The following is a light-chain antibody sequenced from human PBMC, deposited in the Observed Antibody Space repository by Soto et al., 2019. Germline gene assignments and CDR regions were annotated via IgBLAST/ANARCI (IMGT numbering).Light chain of an antibody. J-gene: IGKJ1*01. CDR1: QTISSW. CDR2: KAS. Sequence: IQLTQSPSSLSASVGDRVTITCRASQTISSWLAWYQQKPGKAPKXLIYKASTLKSGVPSRFSGSGSGTEFTLTISSLQPDDFETYYCQHYNSYSEAFGQGTKVDIK. V-gene: IGKV1-5*03. CDR3: QHYNSYSEA.